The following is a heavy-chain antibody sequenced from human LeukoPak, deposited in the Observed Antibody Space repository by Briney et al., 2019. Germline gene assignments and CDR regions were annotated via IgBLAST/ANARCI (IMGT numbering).Heavy chain of an antibody. CDR1: GGSFSGYY. J-gene: IGHJ4*02. D-gene: IGHD6-19*01. CDR3: ARARGQWLIYFDY. Sequence: SETLSLTCAVYGGSFSGYYWSWIRQPPGKGLEWIVEINHSGSTNYNPSLKSRVTISVDTSKNQFSLKLSSVTAADTAVSYCARARGQWLIYFDYWGQGTLVTVSS. V-gene: IGHV4-34*01. CDR2: INHSGST.